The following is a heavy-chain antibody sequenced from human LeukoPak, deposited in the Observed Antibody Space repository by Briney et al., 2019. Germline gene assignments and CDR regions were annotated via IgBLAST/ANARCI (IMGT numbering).Heavy chain of an antibody. CDR3: ARGGLTVAPRGGMDV. Sequence: PSETLSLTCAVSGDSISTNHWWSWVRQPPGKGLEWIGEVYHSGSTNYNPSLKSRVTISVDKSKNLFSLKLTSVTAADTAVYYCARGGLTVAPRGGMDVWGQGTTVTVSS. CDR2: VYHSGST. D-gene: IGHD4-23*01. J-gene: IGHJ6*02. CDR1: GDSISTNHW. V-gene: IGHV4-4*02.